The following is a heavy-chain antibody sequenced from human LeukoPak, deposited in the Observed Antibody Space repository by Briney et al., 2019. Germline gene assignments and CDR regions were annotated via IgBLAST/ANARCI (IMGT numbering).Heavy chain of an antibody. D-gene: IGHD3-9*01. CDR2: IYSGGST. CDR1: GFTVSSNY. Sequence: GGSLRLSCAASGFTVSSNYMSWVRQAPGKGLEWVSVIYSGGSTYYADSVKGRFTISRDNSKNTLYLQMNSLRAEDTAVYYCARVRYDILTGQYLSTYYFDYWGQGTLVTVSS. V-gene: IGHV3-53*01. CDR3: ARVRYDILTGQYLSTYYFDY. J-gene: IGHJ4*02.